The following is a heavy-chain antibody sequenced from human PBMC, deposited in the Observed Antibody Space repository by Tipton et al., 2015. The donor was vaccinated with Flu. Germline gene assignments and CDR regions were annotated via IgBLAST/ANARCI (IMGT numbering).Heavy chain of an antibody. J-gene: IGHJ4*02. Sequence: SLRLSCAASGFTFNSYEMNWVRQAPGKGLEWVSYISGSGSTIYYADSVKGRFTISRDNAKNSPYLQMNSLRAEDTAVYYCARSTTYTVTPDYWGQGTLVTVSS. CDR3: ARSTTYTVTPDY. V-gene: IGHV3-48*03. CDR2: ISGSGSTI. D-gene: IGHD4-11*01. CDR1: GFTFNSYE.